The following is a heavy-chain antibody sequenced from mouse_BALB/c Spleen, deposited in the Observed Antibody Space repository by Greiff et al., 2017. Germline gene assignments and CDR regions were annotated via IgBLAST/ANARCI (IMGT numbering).Heavy chain of an antibody. Sequence: EVKVEESGGGLVQPGGSMKLSCVASGFTFSSYWMSWVRQSPEKGLEWVAEIRLKSDNYATHYAESVKGKFTISRDDSKSRLYLQMNSLRAEDTGIYYCTFYYRYEAWFAYWGQGTLVTVSA. J-gene: IGHJ3*01. CDR3: TFYYRYEAWFAY. CDR1: GFTFSSYW. CDR2: IRLKSDNYAT. D-gene: IGHD2-14*01. V-gene: IGHV6-6*02.